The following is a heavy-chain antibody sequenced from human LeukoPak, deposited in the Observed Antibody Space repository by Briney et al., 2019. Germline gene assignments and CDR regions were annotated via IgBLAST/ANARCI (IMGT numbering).Heavy chain of an antibody. D-gene: IGHD3-3*01. Sequence: PGGSLRLSCAASGFTFSNYWMSWVHQAPGKGLEWVANIKQDGSDKYYVDPVKGRFTISRDNAKNSLYLQMNSLRAEDTAVYYCARATTLFGVDKYFHYWGQGTPVTVSS. V-gene: IGHV3-7*05. CDR1: GFTFSNYW. CDR2: IKQDGSDK. J-gene: IGHJ4*02. CDR3: ARATTLFGVDKYFHY.